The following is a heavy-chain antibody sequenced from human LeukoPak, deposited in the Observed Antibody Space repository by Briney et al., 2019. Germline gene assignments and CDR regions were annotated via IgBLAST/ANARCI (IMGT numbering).Heavy chain of an antibody. J-gene: IGHJ4*02. CDR3: ARVLTAAGPPHGFDY. CDR2: IYYSGST. Sequence: SETLSLTCTVSGGSISSSSDYWGWIRQPPGKGLEWIVSIYYSGSTYYNTSLKSRVTISVDTSKNQSSLKLSSVTAADTAVYYCARVLTAAGPPHGFDYWGQGTLVTVSS. CDR1: GGSISSSSDY. V-gene: IGHV4-39*07. D-gene: IGHD6-13*01.